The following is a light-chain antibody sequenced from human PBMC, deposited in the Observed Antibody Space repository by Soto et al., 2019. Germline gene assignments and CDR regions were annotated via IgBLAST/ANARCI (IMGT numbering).Light chain of an antibody. V-gene: IGLV2-11*01. J-gene: IGLJ2*01. CDR2: EVN. CDR3: QSYDSNIVV. CDR1: GSDVGDSSH. Sequence: QSALTQPRSVSGSPGQSVTISCTATGSDVGDSSHVSWYQLHPGKAPKLMIYEVNNRPSGVPDRFSGSKSGSTASLTISGLQAEDEADYYCQSYDSNIVVFGGGTKLTVL.